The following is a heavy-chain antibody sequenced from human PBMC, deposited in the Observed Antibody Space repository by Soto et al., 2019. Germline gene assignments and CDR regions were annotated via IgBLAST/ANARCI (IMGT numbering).Heavy chain of an antibody. J-gene: IGHJ4*02. CDR3: ARDRAYCGGDCYSLDY. V-gene: IGHV4-4*07. D-gene: IGHD2-21*02. CDR1: GGSISSYY. Sequence: SETLSLTCTVSGGSISSYYWSWIRQPAGKGPEWIGRIYTSGSTNYNPSLKSRVTMSVDTSKNQFSLKLSSVTAADTAVYYCARDRAYCGGDCYSLDYWGQGTLVTVSS. CDR2: IYTSGST.